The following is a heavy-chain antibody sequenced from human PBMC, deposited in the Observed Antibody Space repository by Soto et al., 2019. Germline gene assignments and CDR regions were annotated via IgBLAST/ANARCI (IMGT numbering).Heavy chain of an antibody. V-gene: IGHV1-18*01. CDR3: ARDLALFIAAAGPQGDY. D-gene: IGHD6-13*01. Sequence: QVQLVQSGAEVKKPGASVKVSCKASGYTFTSYGISWVRQAPGQGLEWMGWISAYNGNTNYAQKLQGRVTMTTDTSTSTSYMELRSLRSDDTAVYYCARDLALFIAAAGPQGDYWGQGTLVTVSS. J-gene: IGHJ4*02. CDR1: GYTFTSYG. CDR2: ISAYNGNT.